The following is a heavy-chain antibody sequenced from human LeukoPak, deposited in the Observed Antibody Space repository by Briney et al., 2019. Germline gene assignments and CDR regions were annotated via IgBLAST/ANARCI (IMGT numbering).Heavy chain of an antibody. CDR1: GFGVSTNF. CDR2: ISSSSSYI. D-gene: IGHD3-10*01. V-gene: IGHV3-21*01. J-gene: IGHJ6*02. CDR3: ARDSYGSGSYYYGMDV. Sequence: GGSLRLSCAASGFGVSTNFMSWVRQAPGKGLEWVSSISSSSSYIYYADSVKGRFTISRDNAKNSLYLQMNSLRAEDTAVYYCARDSYGSGSYYYGMDVWGQGTTVTVSS.